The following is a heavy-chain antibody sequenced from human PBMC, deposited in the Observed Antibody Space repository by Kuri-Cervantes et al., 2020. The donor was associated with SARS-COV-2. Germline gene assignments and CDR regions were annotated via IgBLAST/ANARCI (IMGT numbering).Heavy chain of an antibody. V-gene: IGHV3-9*01. Sequence: SLKISCAASGFTFDDYAMHWVRQAPGKGLEWVSGISWNSGSIGYADSVKGRFTISRDNAKSSLYLQMNSLRAEDTALYYCAKDRQGGWFAFESWGQGTLVTVSS. CDR3: AKDRQGGWFAFES. CDR2: ISWNSGSI. CDR1: GFTFDDYA. D-gene: IGHD6-19*01. J-gene: IGHJ4*02.